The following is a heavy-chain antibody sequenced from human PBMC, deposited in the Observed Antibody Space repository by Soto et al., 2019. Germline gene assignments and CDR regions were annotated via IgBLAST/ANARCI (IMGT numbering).Heavy chain of an antibody. V-gene: IGHV3-7*01. CDR3: ARDDGYRGFDC. J-gene: IGHJ4*02. Sequence: GGSLRLSCAASGFALRTHWMSWVRQTPGKGLEWVANIKQDGSAKFYVDSVRGRFTISRDNANNSLYLQLNSLRAEDTAVYYCARDDGYRGFDCWGQGSLVTSPQ. CDR2: IKQDGSAK. CDR1: GFALRTHW. D-gene: IGHD6-25*01.